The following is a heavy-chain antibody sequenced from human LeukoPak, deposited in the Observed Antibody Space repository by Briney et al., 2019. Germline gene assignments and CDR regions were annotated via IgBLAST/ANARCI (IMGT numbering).Heavy chain of an antibody. D-gene: IGHD3-10*01. J-gene: IGHJ4*02. V-gene: IGHV3-7*01. Sequence: PGGSLRLSCAASGFTFRNYWMSWVRQAPGKGLHWVANIKQDGSEKYYVDSVKGRFTISRDNAKNSLYLQMNSLRAEDTAVYYCARELAGHYYGSGSSFDYWGQGTLVTVSS. CDR1: GFTFRNYW. CDR2: IKQDGSEK. CDR3: ARELAGHYYGSGSSFDY.